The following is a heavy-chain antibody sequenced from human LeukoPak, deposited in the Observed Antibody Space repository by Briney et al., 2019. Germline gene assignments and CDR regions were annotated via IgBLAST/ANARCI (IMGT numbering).Heavy chain of an antibody. J-gene: IGHJ4*02. CDR2: IIPILGIA. CDR1: GYTFIDYY. D-gene: IGHD6-13*01. Sequence: SVKVSCKASGYTFIDYYIHWVRQAPGQGLEWMGRIIPILGIANYAQKFQGRVTITADKSTSTAYMELSSLRSEDTAVYYCARGIAAAGTGNHFDYWGQGTLVTVSS. V-gene: IGHV1-69*04. CDR3: ARGIAAAGTGNHFDY.